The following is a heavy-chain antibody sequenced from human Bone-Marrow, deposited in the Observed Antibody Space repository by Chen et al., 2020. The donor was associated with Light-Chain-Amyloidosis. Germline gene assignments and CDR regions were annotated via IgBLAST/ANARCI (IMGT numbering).Heavy chain of an antibody. CDR2: ISAYNGNT. CDR3: ARGSIVVVPAAIPYYGMDV. J-gene: IGHJ6*02. CDR1: GYTFTSYG. V-gene: IGHV1-18*01. Sequence: QVQLVQSGAEVKKPGASVKVYCKASGYTFTSYGISWVRQAPGQGLEWMGWISAYNGNTNYAQKLQGRVTMTTDTSTSTAYMELRSLRSDDTAVYYCARGSIVVVPAAIPYYGMDVWGQGTTVTVSS. D-gene: IGHD2-2*01.